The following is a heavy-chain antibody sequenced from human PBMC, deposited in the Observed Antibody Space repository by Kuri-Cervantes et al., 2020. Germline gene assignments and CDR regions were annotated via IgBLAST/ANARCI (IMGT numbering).Heavy chain of an antibody. D-gene: IGHD3-22*01. V-gene: IGHV4-34*01. J-gene: IGHJ4*02. CDR2: INHSGSPNHSGST. Sequence: ESLKISCAVYGASFNGYYWSWIRQPPGKGLEWIGEINHSGSPNHSGSTNYTPSLKSRVTISVDTSKNQVPLKLSSVTAADTAVYYCARVYDSSGYYLNYWGQGTLVTVSS. CDR1: GASFNGYY. CDR3: ARVYDSSGYYLNY.